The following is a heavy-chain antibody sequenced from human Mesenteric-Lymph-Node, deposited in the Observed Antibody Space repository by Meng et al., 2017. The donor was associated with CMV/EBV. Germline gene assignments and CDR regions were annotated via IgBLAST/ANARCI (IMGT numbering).Heavy chain of an antibody. CDR3: ARNSSGWSYYYYYGMDV. J-gene: IGHJ6*02. D-gene: IGHD6-19*01. CDR1: GFTFSSYS. V-gene: IGHV3-21*01. Sequence: GESLKISCVASGFTFSSYSMNWVRQAPGKGLEWVSSISSNSSYIYYADSVKGRFTISRDNAKNSLYLQMNSLRAEDTAVYYCARNSSGWSYYYYYGMDVWGQGTTVTVSS. CDR2: ISSNSSYI.